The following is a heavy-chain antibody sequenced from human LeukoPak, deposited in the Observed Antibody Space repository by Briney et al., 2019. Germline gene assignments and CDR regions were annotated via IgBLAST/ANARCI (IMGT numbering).Heavy chain of an antibody. D-gene: IGHD3-22*01. Sequence: PSETLSLTCTVSGGSISSVGYYWGWIRQPPGKGLEWIGSISYGGTTYYDPSLKSRVTISVDTSKNQFSLKLTSVTAADTAVYYCAGHYYVSSGYFGCGQGTLVTVSS. CDR3: AGHYYVSSGYFG. J-gene: IGHJ4*02. CDR1: GGSISSVGYY. V-gene: IGHV4-39*01. CDR2: ISYGGTT.